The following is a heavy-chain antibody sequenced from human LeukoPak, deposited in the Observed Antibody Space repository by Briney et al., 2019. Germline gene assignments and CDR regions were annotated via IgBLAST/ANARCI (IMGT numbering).Heavy chain of an antibody. J-gene: IGHJ4*02. CDR3: VRGSDYGRN. D-gene: IGHD4-17*01. V-gene: IGHV3-74*01. CDR1: GFTFSSYW. Sequence: GGSLRLSXAASGFTFSSYWMYWVRQAPGKGLVWVSRIKNAGSSTNYADSVEGRFTISRDNGKNTLYLQMNSLKTEDTAVYYCVRGSDYGRNWGQGTLVTVSS. CDR2: IKNAGSST.